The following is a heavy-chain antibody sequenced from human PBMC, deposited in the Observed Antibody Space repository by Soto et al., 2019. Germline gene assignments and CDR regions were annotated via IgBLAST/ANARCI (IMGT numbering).Heavy chain of an antibody. CDR1: GGSISSGDYY. J-gene: IGHJ2*01. CDR2: VYYSGST. D-gene: IGHD1-26*01. Sequence: QVQLQESGPGLVKPSQTLSLNCNVSGGSISSGDYYWSWVRQAPGKGLEWIGYVYYSGSTYYNPSLQSRVTMSVDTSNNQFSRKLTSVTAADTAVYYCARGFRGTYYVWWFFDLWGRGSLVSVSS. CDR3: ARGFRGTYYVWWFFDL. V-gene: IGHV4-30-4*01.